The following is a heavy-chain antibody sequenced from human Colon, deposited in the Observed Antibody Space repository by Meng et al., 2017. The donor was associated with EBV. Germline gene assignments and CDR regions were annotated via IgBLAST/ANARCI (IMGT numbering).Heavy chain of an antibody. CDR1: GDSISIHTHY. CDR3: ARGNAYNAPSFDY. J-gene: IGHJ4*02. Sequence: QLQESGPALVTPSETLSLTCSVTGDSISIHTHYWAWIRQPPGRGLEWIGNIYYTGKTYYNSSLTSRVLMSMDTSKNQFSLNLRSVTAADTAVYYCARGNAYNAPSFDYWGQGTLVTVSS. CDR2: IYYTGKT. D-gene: IGHD5-24*01. V-gene: IGHV4-39*07.